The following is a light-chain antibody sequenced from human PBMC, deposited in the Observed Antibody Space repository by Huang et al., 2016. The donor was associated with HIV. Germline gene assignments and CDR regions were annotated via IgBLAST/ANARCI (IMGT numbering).Light chain of an antibody. CDR1: QSVSSD. V-gene: IGKV3-15*01. Sequence: EIVMTQSPATLSVFPGERATLSCRASQSVSSDLAWYQQKPGQSPRLLLHGASTRATGIPARLSGSGSVTEFTLTIRSLQSEDFAVYYCQQYTNWPRTFGQGTKVEIK. CDR3: QQYTNWPRT. CDR2: GAS. J-gene: IGKJ1*01.